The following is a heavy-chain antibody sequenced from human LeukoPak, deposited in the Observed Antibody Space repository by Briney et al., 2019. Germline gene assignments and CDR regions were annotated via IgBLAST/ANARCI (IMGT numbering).Heavy chain of an antibody. CDR1: GNSMSSYY. J-gene: IGHJ4*02. Sequence: PSETLSLTCTVSGNSMSSYYWSWIRQPAGKGLEWIGRIYTSGSTNYNPSLKSRVTMSVDTSKNQFSLNQSSVTAADTAVYYCARETTGLARYFDYWGQGTLVTVSS. V-gene: IGHV4-4*07. CDR2: IYTSGST. CDR3: ARETTGLARYFDY. D-gene: IGHD4-17*01.